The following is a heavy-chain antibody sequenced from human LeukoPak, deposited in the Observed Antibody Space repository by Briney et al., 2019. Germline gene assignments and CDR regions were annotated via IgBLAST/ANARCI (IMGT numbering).Heavy chain of an antibody. D-gene: IGHD6-13*01. Sequence: PSETLSLTCTVSGGSISSSNYYWGWIRQPPGKGLEWIGSIYYSGSTYYNPSLKSRVTISVDTSKNQFSLKLSSVTAADTAVYYCAVTAAAGTEDDAFDIWGQGTMVTVSS. CDR3: AVTAAAGTEDDAFDI. V-gene: IGHV4-39*01. CDR1: GGSISSSNYY. CDR2: IYYSGST. J-gene: IGHJ3*02.